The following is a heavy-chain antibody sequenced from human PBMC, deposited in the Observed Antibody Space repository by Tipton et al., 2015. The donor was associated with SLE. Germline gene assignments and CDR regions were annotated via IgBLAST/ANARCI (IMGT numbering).Heavy chain of an antibody. CDR2: IYYGGST. Sequence: GLVKPSETLSLSCTVSGGSISSSSYYWGWIRQPPGKGLEWIGSIYYGGSTYYNPSLKSRVAISVDTSKNQFSLKLSSVTAADTAVYYCARASRGWNHDYWGQGTLVTVSS. V-gene: IGHV4-39*07. J-gene: IGHJ4*02. D-gene: IGHD1-1*01. CDR3: ARASRGWNHDY. CDR1: GGSISSSSYY.